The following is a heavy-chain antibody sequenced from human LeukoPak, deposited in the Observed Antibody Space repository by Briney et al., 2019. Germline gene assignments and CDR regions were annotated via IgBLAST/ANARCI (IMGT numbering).Heavy chain of an antibody. Sequence: ASVKVSCKASGYTFTGYYMHWVRQAPGQGLEWMGWINPNSGGTNYAQKFQGRVTMTRDTSISTAYMELSRLRSDDTAVYYCARVSAIQLWLYYLDYWGQGTLVTVSS. J-gene: IGHJ4*02. CDR3: ARVSAIQLWLYYLDY. CDR1: GYTFTGYY. D-gene: IGHD5-18*01. V-gene: IGHV1-2*02. CDR2: INPNSGGT.